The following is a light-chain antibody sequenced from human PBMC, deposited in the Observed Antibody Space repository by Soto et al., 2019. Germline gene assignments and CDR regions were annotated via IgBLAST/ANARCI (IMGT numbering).Light chain of an antibody. CDR2: RNN. CDR1: SSNIGEDYD. CDR3: AAWDDSLVV. V-gene: IGLV1-47*01. J-gene: IGLJ2*01. Sequence: QSVLTQPPSVSGAPGQRITISCAGSSSNIGEDYDVEWIQQRPGTAPKLLIYRNNQRPSGVPDRFSASKSGTSASLAISGLRSEDDADYYCAAWDDSLVVFGGGTKLTVL.